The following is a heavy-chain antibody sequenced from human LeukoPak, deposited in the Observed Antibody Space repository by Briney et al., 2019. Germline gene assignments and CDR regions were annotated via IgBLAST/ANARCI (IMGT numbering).Heavy chain of an antibody. CDR3: ARAFPTVTTFDY. V-gene: IGHV2-70*11. J-gene: IGHJ4*02. CDR1: GFSLSASGMC. Sequence: ESGPRLVNPTQTLTLTCTFSGFSLSASGMCVSWIRQPPGKALEWLARIDWDDDNYYSTSLKTRLTISKDTYKNQVVLTMTNMDPEDTATYYCARAFPTVTTFDYWGQGTLVTVSS. D-gene: IGHD4-17*01. CDR2: IDWDDDN.